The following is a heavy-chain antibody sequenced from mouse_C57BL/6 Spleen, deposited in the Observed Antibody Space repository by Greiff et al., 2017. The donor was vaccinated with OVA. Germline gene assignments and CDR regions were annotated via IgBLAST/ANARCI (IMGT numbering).Heavy chain of an antibody. D-gene: IGHD1-2*01. CDR3: AREGALLRAMDY. Sequence: QVQLQQSGAELVKPGASVKLSCKASGYTFTSYWMHWVKQRPGQGLEWIGMIHPNSGSTNYNEKFKSKATLTVDKSSSTAYMQLSSLTSEDSAVYYCAREGALLRAMDYWGQGTSVTVSS. V-gene: IGHV1-64*01. J-gene: IGHJ4*01. CDR2: IHPNSGST. CDR1: GYTFTSYW.